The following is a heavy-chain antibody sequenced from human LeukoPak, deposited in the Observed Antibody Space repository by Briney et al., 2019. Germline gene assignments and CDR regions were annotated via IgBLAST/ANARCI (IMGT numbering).Heavy chain of an antibody. CDR2: ISSNGGST. CDR1: GFTFSDYA. J-gene: IGHJ4*02. V-gene: IGHV3-64*01. Sequence: GGSLRLSCAASGFTFSDYAMTWVRQAPGKGLEYVSAISSNGGSTYYANSVKGRFTISRDNSKNTLYLQMGSLRAEDMAVYYCALAAAGMSPYYWGQGTLVTVSS. D-gene: IGHD6-13*01. CDR3: ALAAAGMSPYY.